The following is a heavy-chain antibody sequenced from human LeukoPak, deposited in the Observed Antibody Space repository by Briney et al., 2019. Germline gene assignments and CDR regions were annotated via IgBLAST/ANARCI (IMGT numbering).Heavy chain of an antibody. Sequence: QAPATTCASAGDSVSRLSDDRNWSRHTPSRGLERLGRTYYRSKWYYEYAVSVKGRINISPDTSKNQFSLQLTSVTPEDTAVYYCSLARSEYHYGMDVWGQGTTVTVSS. CDR3: SLARSEYHYGMDV. J-gene: IGHJ6*02. V-gene: IGHV6-1*01. CDR2: TYYRSKWYY. CDR1: GDSVSRLSDD.